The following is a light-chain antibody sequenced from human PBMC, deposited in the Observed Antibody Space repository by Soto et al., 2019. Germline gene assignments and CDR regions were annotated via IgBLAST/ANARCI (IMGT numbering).Light chain of an antibody. CDR2: GAS. V-gene: IGKV3-15*01. CDR1: QSVSSN. CDR3: QQYDNWPIT. Sequence: ERLITQSPATLSVSPGERATLSCRASQSVSSNLAWYQQKPGQAPRLFIYGASTRDTAIPPRFSGSGSGTEFTLPISRLQSEDFEVYYCQQYDNWPITFGQGTRLEIK. J-gene: IGKJ5*01.